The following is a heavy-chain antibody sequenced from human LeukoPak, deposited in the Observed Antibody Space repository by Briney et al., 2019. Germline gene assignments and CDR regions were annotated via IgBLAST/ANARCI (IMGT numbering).Heavy chain of an antibody. CDR3: ARSRDGYIYGY. CDR2: IYYSGST. J-gene: IGHJ4*02. V-gene: IGHV4-61*01. Sequence: SETLSLACTVSGGSISSGSYYWSWIRQPPGQGLEWIGYIYYSGSTNYNPSLKSRVTISVDTSKNQFSLKVSSVTAADTAVYYCARSRDGYIYGYWGQGTLVTVSS. D-gene: IGHD5-24*01. CDR1: GGSISSGSYY.